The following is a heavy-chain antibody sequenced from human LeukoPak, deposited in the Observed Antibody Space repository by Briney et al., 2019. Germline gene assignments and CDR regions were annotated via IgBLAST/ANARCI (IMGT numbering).Heavy chain of an antibody. Sequence: KASETLSLTCTVSGGSISNNYWSWFRQPPGQGLEWIGYIYYSGSTNYNPSLKSRVTISVDRSKNQSSLKLSSVTAADTAVYYCARGGVAGNDLWGRGTLVTVSS. D-gene: IGHD3-10*01. J-gene: IGHJ2*01. V-gene: IGHV4-59*12. CDR3: ARGGVAGNDL. CDR1: GGSISNNY. CDR2: IYYSGST.